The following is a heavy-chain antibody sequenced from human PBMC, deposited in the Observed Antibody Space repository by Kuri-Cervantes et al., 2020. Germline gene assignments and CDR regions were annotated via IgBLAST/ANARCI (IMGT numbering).Heavy chain of an antibody. J-gene: IGHJ6*02. CDR2: SRNIANSYTT. V-gene: IGHV3-72*01. D-gene: IGHD3-22*01. CDR3: ARARGDYYDSSGYDYYYYYGMDV. Sequence: GESLKISCAASGFPFSSYWMSWVRQAPGKGLEWVGRSRNIANSYTTEYAASVKGRFTISRDDSKNSLYLQMNSLRAEDTAVYYCARARGDYYDSSGYDYYYYYGMDVWGQGTTVTVSS. CDR1: GFPFSSYW.